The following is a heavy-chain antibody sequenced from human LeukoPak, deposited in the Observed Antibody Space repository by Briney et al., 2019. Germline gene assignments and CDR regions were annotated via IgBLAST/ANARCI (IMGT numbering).Heavy chain of an antibody. J-gene: IGHJ4*02. V-gene: IGHV1-8*01. D-gene: IGHD3-3*01. CDR3: ARGVTIFGVVIYYFDY. Sequence: ASVKVSCKASGYTFTNYDVNWVRQASGQGLEWMGWMNPNSGNTGYAQKFQGRITMTSDTSISTAYLELSSLRSEDTAVYYCARGVTIFGVVIYYFDYWGQGTLVTVSS. CDR1: GYTFTNYD. CDR2: MNPNSGNT.